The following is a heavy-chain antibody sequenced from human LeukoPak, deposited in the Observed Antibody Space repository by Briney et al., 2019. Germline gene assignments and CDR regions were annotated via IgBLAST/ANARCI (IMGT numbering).Heavy chain of an antibody. CDR3: ARDHQLRYFDY. D-gene: IGHD2-2*01. V-gene: IGHV4-4*07. J-gene: IGHJ4*02. CDR1: GGSISSYY. Sequence: SETLSLTCTVSGGSISSYYWSWTRQPAGKGLEWIGRMYISGGTNYNPSLKSRVTMSVDTSKNQFSLKLTSVTAADTAVYYCARDHQLRYFDYWGQGTLVTVSS. CDR2: MYISGGT.